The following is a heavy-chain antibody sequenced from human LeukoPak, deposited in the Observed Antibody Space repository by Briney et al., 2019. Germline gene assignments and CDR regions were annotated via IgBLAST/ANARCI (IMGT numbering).Heavy chain of an antibody. CDR2: IYYAGRT. CDR3: ARHRDGYRLDLDL. CDR1: GGSVSSSGYY. Sequence: SETLSLTCTVSGGSVSSSGYYWGWIRQPPGKGLEWIGTIYYAGRTYYNPSLKSRVTISVDTSKNQFSLNLSSVTAVDTTVYYCARHRDGYRLDLDLWGRGTLVTVSS. J-gene: IGHJ2*01. D-gene: IGHD2-21*01. V-gene: IGHV4-39*01.